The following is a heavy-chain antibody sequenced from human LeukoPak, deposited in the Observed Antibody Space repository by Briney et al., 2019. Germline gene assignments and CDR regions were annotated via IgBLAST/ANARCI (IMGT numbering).Heavy chain of an antibody. CDR3: ARDLDYVNDY. CDR1: GYTFTSYA. Sequence: ASVXVSCKXXGYTFTSYAMHWVRQAPGQRLEWMGWINAGNGNTKYSQKFQGRVTITRDTSASTAYMELSSLRSEDTAVYYCARDLDYVNDYWGQGTLVTVSS. D-gene: IGHD3/OR15-3a*01. J-gene: IGHJ4*02. CDR2: INAGNGNT. V-gene: IGHV1-3*01.